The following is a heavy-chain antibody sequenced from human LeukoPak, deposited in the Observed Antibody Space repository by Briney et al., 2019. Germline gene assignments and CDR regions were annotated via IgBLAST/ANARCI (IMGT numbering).Heavy chain of an antibody. D-gene: IGHD3-22*01. Sequence: GGSLRLSCAASGFIFNNYGLVWVRQAPGKGLEWVSAISNDGGGTTYADFVKGRFIVSRDNSKNTLFLQINSVRAEDTALYYCAKGSSGYFFDLWGQGTLVTVSS. CDR1: GFIFNNYG. CDR2: ISNDGGGT. V-gene: IGHV3-23*01. J-gene: IGHJ4*02. CDR3: AKGSSGYFFDL.